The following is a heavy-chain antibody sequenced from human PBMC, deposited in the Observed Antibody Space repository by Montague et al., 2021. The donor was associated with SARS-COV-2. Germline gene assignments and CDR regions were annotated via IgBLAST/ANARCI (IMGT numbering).Heavy chain of an antibody. CDR3: ASPTYYYDSSGSDAFDI. D-gene: IGHD3-22*01. CDR2: IYYSGST. V-gene: IGHV4-39*01. J-gene: IGHJ3*02. CDR1: GGSISSSSYY. Sequence: SETLSITCTVSGGSISSSSYYWGWIRQPPGKGLEWIGSIYYSGSTYHNPSLKSRVTISVDTSKNQFSLKLSSVTAADTAVYYCASPTYYYDSSGSDAFDIWGQGTMVTVSS.